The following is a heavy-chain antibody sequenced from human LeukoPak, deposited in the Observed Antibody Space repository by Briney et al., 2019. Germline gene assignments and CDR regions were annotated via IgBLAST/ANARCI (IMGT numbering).Heavy chain of an antibody. CDR2: TSAYNGNT. J-gene: IGHJ5*02. Sequence: ATVKVSCKASGYTFTSYGISWVRQAPGQGLEWMGWTSAYNGNTDYAQKLQGRVTMTTDTSTSTAYMELRSLRSDDTAVYYCARRGVRGVTIGDWFDPWGQGTLVTVSS. D-gene: IGHD3-10*01. CDR3: ARRGVRGVTIGDWFDP. CDR1: GYTFTSYG. V-gene: IGHV1-18*01.